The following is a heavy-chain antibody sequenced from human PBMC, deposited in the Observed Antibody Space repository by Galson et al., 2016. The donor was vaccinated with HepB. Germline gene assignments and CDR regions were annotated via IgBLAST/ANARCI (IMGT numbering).Heavy chain of an antibody. CDR1: GDSVSTDSAT. CDR3: ARGPHLKYHGMDV. Sequence: CAISGDSVSTDSATWNWIRQSPSRGLEWLGRTYYRSMWYYDYAVSLKGRIIINPDTSKNQFSLQLSSVPPEDTAFYYCARGPHLKYHGMDVWGQGTTVTVSS. V-gene: IGHV6-1*01. J-gene: IGHJ6*02. CDR2: TYYRSMWYY.